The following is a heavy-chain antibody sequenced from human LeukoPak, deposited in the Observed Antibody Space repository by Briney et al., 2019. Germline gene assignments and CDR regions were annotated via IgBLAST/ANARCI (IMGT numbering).Heavy chain of an antibody. J-gene: IGHJ4*02. CDR3: ARGSFEYSSSTVDY. V-gene: IGHV1-46*01. Sequence: GGSLRLSCAASGFTFSSYGMHWVRQAPGQGLEWMGIINPSGGSTSYAQKFQGRVTMTRDTSTSTVYMELSSLRSEDTAVYYCARGSFEYSSSTVDYWGQGTLVTVSS. D-gene: IGHD6-6*01. CDR2: INPSGGST. CDR1: GFTFSSYG.